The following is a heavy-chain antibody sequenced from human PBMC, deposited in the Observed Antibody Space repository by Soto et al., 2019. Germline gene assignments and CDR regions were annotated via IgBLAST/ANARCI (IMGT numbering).Heavy chain of an antibody. CDR3: AKFFNGYFDY. J-gene: IGHJ4*02. D-gene: IGHD2-8*01. Sequence: GGSLRLSCTASGFTFSSYAMSWVRQAPGKGLEWVSAISGSGGSTYYADSVKGRFTISRDNSKNTLYLQMNSLSAEDTAVYYCAKFFNGYFDYWGQGTLVTVSS. V-gene: IGHV3-23*01. CDR2: ISGSGGST. CDR1: GFTFSSYA.